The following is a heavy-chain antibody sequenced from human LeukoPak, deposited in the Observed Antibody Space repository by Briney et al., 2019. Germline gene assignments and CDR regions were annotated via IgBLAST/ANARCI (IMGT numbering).Heavy chain of an antibody. CDR2: IYHSGST. D-gene: IGHD3-10*01. Sequence: PSETLSLTCAVSGGSISSSNWWSWVRQPLGKGLEWIGEIYHSGSTNYNPSLKSRVTISVDKSKNQFSLKLSSVTAADTAVYYCAREWFGEFSWFDPWGQGTLVTVSS. CDR3: AREWFGEFSWFDP. CDR1: GGSISSSNW. V-gene: IGHV4-4*02. J-gene: IGHJ5*02.